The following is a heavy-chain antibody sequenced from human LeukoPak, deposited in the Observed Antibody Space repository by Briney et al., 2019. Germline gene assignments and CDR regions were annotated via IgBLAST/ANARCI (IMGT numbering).Heavy chain of an antibody. J-gene: IGHJ4*02. V-gene: IGHV4-61*01. CDR3: ARSRGPNILTGYFMPYYFDY. D-gene: IGHD3-9*01. Sequence: SETLSLTCTVSGGSVSSGTYYGSWIRQPPGKGLEWIGYIYYSGSTNYNPSLKSRVTISVDTSKNQFSLKLSSVTAADTAVYYCARSRGPNILTGYFMPYYFDYWGQGALVTVSS. CDR2: IYYSGST. CDR1: GGSVSSGTYY.